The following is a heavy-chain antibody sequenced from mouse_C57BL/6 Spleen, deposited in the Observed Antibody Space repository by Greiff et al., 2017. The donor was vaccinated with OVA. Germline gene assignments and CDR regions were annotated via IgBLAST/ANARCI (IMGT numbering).Heavy chain of an antibody. V-gene: IGHV5-17*01. CDR1: GFTFSDYG. J-gene: IGHJ2*01. Sequence: EVMLVESGGGLVKPGGSLKLSCAASGFTFSDYGMHWVRQAPEKGLEWVAYISSGSSTIYYADTVKGRFTISRDNAKNTLFLQVASLRPEYTAMYYCARGTTWVYWGQGTTLTVSS. D-gene: IGHD5-5*01. CDR2: ISSGSSTI. CDR3: ARGTTWVY.